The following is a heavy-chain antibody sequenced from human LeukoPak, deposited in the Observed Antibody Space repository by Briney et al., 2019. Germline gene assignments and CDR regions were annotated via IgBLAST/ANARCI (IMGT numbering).Heavy chain of an antibody. Sequence: SETLSLTCAVYGGSFSGYYWSWIRQPPGKGLGWIGEINHSGSTNYNPSLKSRVTISVDTSKNQFSLKLSSVTAADTAVYYCARGGIRSTYYYDSSGYYYYYGMDVWGQGTTVTVSS. CDR1: GGSFSGYY. CDR2: INHSGST. D-gene: IGHD3-22*01. V-gene: IGHV4-34*01. J-gene: IGHJ6*02. CDR3: ARGGIRSTYYYDSSGYYYYYGMDV.